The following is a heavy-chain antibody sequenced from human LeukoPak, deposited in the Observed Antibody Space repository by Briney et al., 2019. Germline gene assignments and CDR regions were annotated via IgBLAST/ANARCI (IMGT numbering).Heavy chain of an antibody. V-gene: IGHV3-30*18. CDR3: AKDYWYSGYDYLDY. CDR2: ISYDGSNK. J-gene: IGHJ4*02. Sequence: PGRSLRLSCAASGFTFSSYGMHWVRQAPGKELEWVAVISYDGSNKYYADSVKGRFTISRDNSKNTLYLQMNSLRAEDTAVYYCAKDYWYSGYDYLDYWGQGTLVTVSS. CDR1: GFTFSSYG. D-gene: IGHD5-12*01.